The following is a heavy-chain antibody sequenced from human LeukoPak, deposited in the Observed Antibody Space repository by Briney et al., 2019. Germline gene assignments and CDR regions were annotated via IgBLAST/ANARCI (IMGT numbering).Heavy chain of an antibody. J-gene: IGHJ2*01. Sequence: ASVKVSCKASGYTFTSYYMHWVRQAPGQGLEWMGIIDPSGGSTRYPQKFQGRVTMTGDTSTSTVYMELSSLRFEDTAVYYCARDLGGWYFDLWGRGTLVTVSS. CDR2: IDPSGGST. CDR1: GYTFTSYY. D-gene: IGHD2-15*01. V-gene: IGHV1-46*01. CDR3: ARDLGGWYFDL.